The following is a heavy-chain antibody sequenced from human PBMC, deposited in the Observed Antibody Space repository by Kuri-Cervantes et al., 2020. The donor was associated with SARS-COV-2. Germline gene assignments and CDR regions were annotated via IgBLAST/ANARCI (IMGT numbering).Heavy chain of an antibody. CDR2: IKHDGSEK. CDR1: GFTFSSYW. J-gene: IGHJ4*02. CDR3: ARVHCSGGSCYSPYYYFDY. V-gene: IGHV3-7*01. Sequence: GESLKISCAASGFTFSSYWMSWVRQAPGKGLEWVANIKHDGSEKYYVDSVKGRFTISRDNAKNSLYLQMNSLRAEDTAVYYCARVHCSGGSCYSPYYYFDYWGQGTLVTVSS. D-gene: IGHD2-15*01.